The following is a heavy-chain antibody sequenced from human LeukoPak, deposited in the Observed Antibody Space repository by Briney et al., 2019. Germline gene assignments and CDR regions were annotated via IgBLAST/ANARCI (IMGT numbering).Heavy chain of an antibody. J-gene: IGHJ4*02. V-gene: IGHV7-4-1*02. D-gene: IGHD2-15*01. CDR2: INTNTGNP. Sequence: ASVKVSYKASGYTFTSYAINWVRQAPGQGLEWMGWINTNTGNPTYAQGFTGRFVFSLDTSVSTAYLQISSLKAEDTAVYYCARALIPTYCSGGSCYSGIDYFDYWGQGTLVTVSS. CDR1: GYTFTSYA. CDR3: ARALIPTYCSGGSCYSGIDYFDY.